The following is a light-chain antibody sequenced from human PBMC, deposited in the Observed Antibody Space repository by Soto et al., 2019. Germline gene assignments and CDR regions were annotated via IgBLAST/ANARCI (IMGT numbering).Light chain of an antibody. CDR2: AAS. J-gene: IGKJ4*01. CDR1: QSIGDN. CDR3: QQSFTKPPT. V-gene: IGKV1-39*01. Sequence: DIQMTQSRSSLSASVGDRVTITCRASQSIGDNLNWYQQKPGTAPNLLIYAASSLQSGVTSRFSGSGSGTDFTLTITNLQPEDFVSFFCQQSFTKPPTCGGGTKV.